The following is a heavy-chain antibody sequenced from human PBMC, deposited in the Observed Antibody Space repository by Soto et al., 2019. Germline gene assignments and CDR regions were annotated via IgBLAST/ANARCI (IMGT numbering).Heavy chain of an antibody. J-gene: IGHJ4*02. CDR2: IYYSGST. CDR3: ARQEDYDILTGYYRFFDY. CDR1: GGSISSSSYY. V-gene: IGHV4-39*01. Sequence: QLQLQESGPGLVKPSETLSLTCTVSGGSISSSSYYWGWIRQPPGKGLEWIGSIYYSGSTYYNQSLKSRVTISVDTSKNQFSLKLSSVTAADTAVYYWARQEDYDILTGYYRFFDYWGQGTLVTVSS. D-gene: IGHD3-9*01.